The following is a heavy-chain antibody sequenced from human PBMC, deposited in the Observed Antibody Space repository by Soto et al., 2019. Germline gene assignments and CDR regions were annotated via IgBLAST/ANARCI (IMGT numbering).Heavy chain of an antibody. V-gene: IGHV4-34*01. CDR1: GGSFSGYY. Sequence: SETLSLTCAVYGGSFSGYYWSWIRQPPGKGLEWIGEINHSGSTNYNPSLKSRVTISVDTSKNQFSLKLSSVTAADTAVYYCARDNMVATSWFDPWGQGTLVTVSS. CDR3: ARDNMVATSWFDP. D-gene: IGHD5-12*01. J-gene: IGHJ5*02. CDR2: INHSGST.